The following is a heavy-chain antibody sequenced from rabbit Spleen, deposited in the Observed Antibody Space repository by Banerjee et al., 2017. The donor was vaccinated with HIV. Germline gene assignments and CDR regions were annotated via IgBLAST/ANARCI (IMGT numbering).Heavy chain of an antibody. D-gene: IGHD1-1*01. CDR3: ARDTSSSFSSYGMDL. V-gene: IGHV1S45*01. CDR1: GFSFSNKAV. Sequence: QEQLVEYGGDLVQPEGSLTLTCKASGFSFSNKAVMCWVRQAPGKGLEWIACINAVTGKAVYATWAKGRFTFSKTSSTTVTLKTTSLTDADTATYFCARDTSSSFSSYGMDLWGQGTLVTVS. J-gene: IGHJ6*01. CDR2: INAVTGKA.